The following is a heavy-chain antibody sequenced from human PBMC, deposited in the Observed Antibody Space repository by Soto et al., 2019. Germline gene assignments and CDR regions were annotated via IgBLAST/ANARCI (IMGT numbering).Heavy chain of an antibody. CDR1: GFTFADYT. CDR3: TRDGHYSGYTPTDF. Sequence: GGSLRLSCTASGFTFADYTLSWFRQAPGKGLEWLGFIRNKAYGGTTEYAASVKGRFTISRDDSKSIAYLLMNSLKTEDTAMYYCTRDGHYSGYTPTDFWGQGTLVTVSS. D-gene: IGHD5-12*01. V-gene: IGHV3-49*03. J-gene: IGHJ4*02. CDR2: IRNKAYGGTT.